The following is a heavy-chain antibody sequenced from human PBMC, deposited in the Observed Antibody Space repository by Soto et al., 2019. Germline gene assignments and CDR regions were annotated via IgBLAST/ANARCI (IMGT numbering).Heavy chain of an antibody. Sequence: PGESLKISCKGSGYSFTSYWIGWVRQMPGKGLEWMGRIDPSDSYTNYSPSFQGHVTISADKSISTAYLQWSSLKASDTAMYYCALTGGYCSSTSCYSWFDPWGQGTLVTVSS. CDR3: ALTGGYCSSTSCYSWFDP. D-gene: IGHD2-2*01. CDR1: GYSFTSYW. J-gene: IGHJ5*02. CDR2: IDPSDSYT. V-gene: IGHV5-10-1*01.